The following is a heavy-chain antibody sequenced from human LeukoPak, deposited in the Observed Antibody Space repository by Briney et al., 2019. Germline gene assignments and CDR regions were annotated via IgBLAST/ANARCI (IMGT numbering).Heavy chain of an antibody. CDR2: IYTSGTT. D-gene: IGHD3-22*01. CDR3: ARDFSDSSGLFPYDAFDI. Sequence: SETLSLTCTVSGGSISSYYWNWIRQPAGKGLEWIGRIYTSGTTNYNPSLKSRVTMSVDTSKNQFSLKLSSVTAADTAVYYCARDFSDSSGLFPYDAFDIWGQGTMVTVSS. J-gene: IGHJ3*02. V-gene: IGHV4-4*07. CDR1: GGSISSYY.